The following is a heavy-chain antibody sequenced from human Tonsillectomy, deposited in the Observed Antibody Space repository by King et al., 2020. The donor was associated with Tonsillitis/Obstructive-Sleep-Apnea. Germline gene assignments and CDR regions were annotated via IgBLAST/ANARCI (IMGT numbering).Heavy chain of an antibody. CDR3: ARQSSSWYYLDY. Sequence: VQLVESGGGLVQPGGSLRLSCAASGFTFRSYWMSWVRQAPGKGLEWVANIKQDGSEKYYVDSVKGRFTISRDNAKNSLYLQMNSLRAEDTAVYYCARQSSSWYYLDYWGQGTLVTVSS. J-gene: IGHJ4*02. V-gene: IGHV3-7*02. CDR2: IKQDGSEK. D-gene: IGHD6-13*01. CDR1: GFTFRSYW.